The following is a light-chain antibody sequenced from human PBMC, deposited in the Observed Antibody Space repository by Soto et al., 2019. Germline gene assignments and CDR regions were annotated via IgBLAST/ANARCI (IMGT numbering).Light chain of an antibody. CDR1: QDISNY. CDR2: DAS. Sequence: MTQSPSSLSASVGDRVTVTCQASQDISNYLNWYQQKPGKAPKLLIYDASNLETGVPSRFSGSGSGTDITFTISSLQPEDIATYYCQQYDNLPLTFGGGTKVEIK. J-gene: IGKJ4*01. V-gene: IGKV1-33*01. CDR3: QQYDNLPLT.